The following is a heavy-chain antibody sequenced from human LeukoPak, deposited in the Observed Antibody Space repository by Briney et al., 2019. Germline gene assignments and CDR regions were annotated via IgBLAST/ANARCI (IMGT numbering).Heavy chain of an antibody. CDR2: ISSSSTI. CDR1: GFTFSSYS. Sequence: GGSLRLSCAASGFTFSSYSMNWVRQAPGKGLEWVSYISSSSTIYYADSVKGRFTISRDNAKNSLYLQMNSLRAEDTAVYYCARVAANYYYGMDVWGQGTTVTVSS. V-gene: IGHV3-48*01. J-gene: IGHJ6*02. CDR3: ARVAANYYYGMDV. D-gene: IGHD6-25*01.